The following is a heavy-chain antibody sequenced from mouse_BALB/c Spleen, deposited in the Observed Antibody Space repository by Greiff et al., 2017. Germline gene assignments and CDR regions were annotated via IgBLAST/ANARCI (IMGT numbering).Heavy chain of an antibody. Sequence: QVHVKQSGPGLVAPSQSLSITCTVSGFSLTSYGVHWVRQPPGKGLEWLGVIWAGGSTNYNSALMSRLSISKDNSKSQVFLKMNSLQTDDTAMYYCARDAVRGWFAYWGQGTLVTVSA. J-gene: IGHJ3*01. V-gene: IGHV2-9*02. CDR3: ARDAVRGWFAY. D-gene: IGHD2-14*01. CDR1: GFSLTSYG. CDR2: IWAGGST.